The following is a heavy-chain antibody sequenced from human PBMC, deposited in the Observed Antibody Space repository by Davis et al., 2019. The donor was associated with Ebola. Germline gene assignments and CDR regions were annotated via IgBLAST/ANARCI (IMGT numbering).Heavy chain of an antibody. CDR1: GYSFSMFW. CDR2: IYVGDSDT. V-gene: IGHV5-51*01. CDR3: ARGRHGYNSMAFDL. D-gene: IGHD2/OR15-2a*01. J-gene: IGHJ3*01. Sequence: PGGSLRLSCQGFGYSFSMFWTGWVRQVPDKGLELVGRIYVGDSDTRYGPSNDGQVTMSVDKSVDTAFLYWSALKASDTATYFCARGRHGYNSMAFDLWGQGT.